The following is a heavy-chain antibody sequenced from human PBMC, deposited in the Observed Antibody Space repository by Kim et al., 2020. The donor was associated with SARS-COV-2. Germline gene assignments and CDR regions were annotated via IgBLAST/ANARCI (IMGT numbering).Heavy chain of an antibody. Sequence: GGSLRLSCAASGFTFSSYGMHRVRQAPGKGLEWVAVIWYDGSNKYYADSVKGRFTISRDNSKNTLYLQMNSLRAEDTAVYYCARELWFGESSGGDAFDIWGQGTMVTVSS. V-gene: IGHV3-33*01. CDR2: IWYDGSNK. CDR3: ARELWFGESSGGDAFDI. CDR1: GFTFSSYG. J-gene: IGHJ3*02. D-gene: IGHD3-10*01.